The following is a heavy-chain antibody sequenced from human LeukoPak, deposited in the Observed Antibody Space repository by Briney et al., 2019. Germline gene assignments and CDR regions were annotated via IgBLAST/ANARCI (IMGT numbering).Heavy chain of an antibody. CDR3: ARDVPYGSGMGFDP. J-gene: IGHJ5*02. CDR2: INPNSGGT. CDR1: GYTFTDYY. V-gene: IGHV1-2*02. Sequence: ASVKVSCKASGYTFTDYYLHWLRQAPGQGLEWMGWINPNSGGTNYAQKFQGRVTMTRDTSISTAYMELSRLRSDDTAVYYCARDVPYGSGMGFDPWGQGTLVTVSS. D-gene: IGHD3-10*01.